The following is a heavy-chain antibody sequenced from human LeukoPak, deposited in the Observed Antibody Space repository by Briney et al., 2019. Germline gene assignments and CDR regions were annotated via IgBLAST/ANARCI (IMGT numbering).Heavy chain of an antibody. Sequence: PSETLSLTCTVSGGSISSYYWGWIRQPPGKGLEWIGTVYYSGNTYYSPSLRSRVTILLDTSMNQFSLNLTSATAADTAVYYCARREAGTENPDIVASTYFDYWGRGTLVTVSS. CDR1: GGSISSYY. V-gene: IGHV4-39*07. CDR2: VYYSGNT. D-gene: IGHD5-12*01. J-gene: IGHJ4*02. CDR3: ARREAGTENPDIVASTYFDY.